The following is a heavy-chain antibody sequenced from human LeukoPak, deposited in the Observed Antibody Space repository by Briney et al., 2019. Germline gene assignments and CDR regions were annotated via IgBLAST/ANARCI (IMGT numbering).Heavy chain of an antibody. V-gene: IGHV3-9*01. CDR2: ISWNSGSI. CDR1: GFTFDDYA. CDR3: AKGGRMATTIDY. Sequence: PGRSLRLSCAASGFTFDDYAMHWVRQAPGKGLEWVSGISWNSGSIGYADSVKGRFTISRDNAKNSLYLQMNSLRAQDTALYYCAKGGRMATTIDYWGQGTLVTVSS. D-gene: IGHD5-24*01. J-gene: IGHJ4*02.